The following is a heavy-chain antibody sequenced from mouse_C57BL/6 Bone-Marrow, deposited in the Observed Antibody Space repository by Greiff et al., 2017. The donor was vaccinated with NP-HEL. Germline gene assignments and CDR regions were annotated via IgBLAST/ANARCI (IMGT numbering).Heavy chain of an antibody. CDR1: GYTFTSYW. D-gene: IGHD2-3*01. V-gene: IGHV1-5*01. Sequence: EVQGVESGTVLARPWASVKMSCKTSGYTFTSYWMHWVKQRPGQGLEWIGAIYPGNSDTSYNQKFKGKAKLTAVTSASTAYMELSSLTNEDSAVYYCTRGLYDGLGTMDYWGQGTSVTVSS. CDR3: TRGLYDGLGTMDY. CDR2: IYPGNSDT. J-gene: IGHJ4*01.